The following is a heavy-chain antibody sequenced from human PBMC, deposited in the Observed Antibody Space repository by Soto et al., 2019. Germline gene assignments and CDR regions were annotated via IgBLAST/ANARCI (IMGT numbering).Heavy chain of an antibody. J-gene: IGHJ4*02. CDR3: ARQGEGTFGGVIQFVDFDY. V-gene: IGHV5-51*01. Sequence: GESLKISCKGSGYSFTSYWIGWVRQMPGKGLEWMGIIYPGDSDTRYSPSFQGQVTISADKSISTAYLQWSSLKASDTAMYYCARQGEGTFGGVIQFVDFDYWGQGTLVTVSS. CDR1: GYSFTSYW. CDR2: IYPGDSDT. D-gene: IGHD3-16*02.